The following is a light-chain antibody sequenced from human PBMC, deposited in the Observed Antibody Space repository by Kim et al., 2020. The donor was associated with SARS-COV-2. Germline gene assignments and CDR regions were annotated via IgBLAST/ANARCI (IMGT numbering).Light chain of an antibody. CDR3: QQYYSFSYT. V-gene: IGKV1-8*01. Sequence: AIRMTQSPSSLSASTGDRVSITCRASQDISSYLAWYQQKPGKAPKVLIYAASTLQSGVPSRFIGSGSGTNFTLTISCLQSEDFATYYCQQYYSFSYTFGQGTRLEI. CDR2: AAS. CDR1: QDISSY. J-gene: IGKJ2*01.